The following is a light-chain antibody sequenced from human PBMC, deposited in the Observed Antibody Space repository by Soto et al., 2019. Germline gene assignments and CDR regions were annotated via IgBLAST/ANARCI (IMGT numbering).Light chain of an antibody. V-gene: IGKV3-20*01. Sequence: EIVLTPSPGTLSLSPGERATLSCRASQSVSSNYLAWYQPKPGQAPRLLVYGASTRATGIPARFSGSGSGTDFTLTISRLEPEDFAVYYCQQYTSSLITFGQGTRLEIK. J-gene: IGKJ5*01. CDR2: GAS. CDR1: QSVSSNY. CDR3: QQYTSSLIT.